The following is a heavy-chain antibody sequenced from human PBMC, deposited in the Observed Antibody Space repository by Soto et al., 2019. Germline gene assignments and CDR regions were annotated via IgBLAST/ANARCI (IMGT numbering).Heavy chain of an antibody. V-gene: IGHV1-69*01. Sequence: WVRQAPGQGLEWMGGIIPIFGTANYAQKFQGRVTITADESTSTAYMELSSLRSEDTAVYYCARETGYSAVAGYYFDYWGQGTLVTVSS. D-gene: IGHD6-19*01. CDR3: ARETGYSAVAGYYFDY. J-gene: IGHJ4*02. CDR2: IIPIFGTA.